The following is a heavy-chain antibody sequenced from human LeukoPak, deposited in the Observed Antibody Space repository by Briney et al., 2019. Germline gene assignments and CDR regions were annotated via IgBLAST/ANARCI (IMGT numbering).Heavy chain of an antibody. CDR1: GLTFSDYY. V-gene: IGHV3-11*01. D-gene: IGHD2-2*01. J-gene: IGHJ6*02. Sequence: GGSLRLSCAASGLTFSDYYMSWIRQAPGKGLEWVSYISSSGSTIYYADSVKGRFTISRDNAKNSLYLQMNSLRAEDTAVYYCARDQEGSSVNYYGMDVWGQGTTVTVSS. CDR2: ISSSGSTI. CDR3: ARDQEGSSVNYYGMDV.